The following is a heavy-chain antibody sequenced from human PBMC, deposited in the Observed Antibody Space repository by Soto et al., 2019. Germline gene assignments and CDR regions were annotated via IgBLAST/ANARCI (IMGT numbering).Heavy chain of an antibody. CDR3: ARVGAGSFNWFDP. D-gene: IGHD3-10*01. V-gene: IGHV1-3*01. CDR2: INAGNGNT. J-gene: IGHJ5*02. CDR1: GYTFTSYA. Sequence: QVQLVQSGAEVKKPGASVKVSCKASGYTFTSYAMHWVRQAPGQRLEWMGWINAGNGNTKYSHKFQGRVTITRDTSASTAYMELSSLRSEDTAVYYCARVGAGSFNWFDPWGQGTLVTVSS.